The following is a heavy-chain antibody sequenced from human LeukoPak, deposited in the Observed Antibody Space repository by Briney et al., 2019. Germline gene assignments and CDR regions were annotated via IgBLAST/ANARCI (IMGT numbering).Heavy chain of an antibody. CDR1: GFTFSSYG. CDR2: IRYDGSNK. CDR3: AKDLSFWQHSLDY. J-gene: IGHJ4*02. Sequence: GGSLRLSCAASGFTFSSYGMHWVRQAPGKGLEWVAFIRYDGSNKYYADSVKGRFTISRDNSKNTLYLQMNSLRAEDTAVYYCAKDLSFWQHSLDYWGQGTLVTVSS. D-gene: IGHD3-3*01. V-gene: IGHV3-30*02.